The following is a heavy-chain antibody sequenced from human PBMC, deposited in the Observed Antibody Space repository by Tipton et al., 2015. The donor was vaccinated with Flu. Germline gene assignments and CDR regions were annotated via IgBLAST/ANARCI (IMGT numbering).Heavy chain of an antibody. J-gene: IGHJ6*02. CDR3: ARDLWNDRRAYYYYGVDV. CDR2: IYYSGSS. CDR1: GGSITSGDYC. Sequence: TLSLTCTVSGGSITSGDYCWSWIRQHPGKGLEWIGNIYYSGSSDYSPSLKSRVTMSLDTSKNQLSLKLSSVKAADTAVYYCARDLWNDRRAYYYYGVDVWGQGTTVTVSS. D-gene: IGHD1-1*01. V-gene: IGHV4-31*03.